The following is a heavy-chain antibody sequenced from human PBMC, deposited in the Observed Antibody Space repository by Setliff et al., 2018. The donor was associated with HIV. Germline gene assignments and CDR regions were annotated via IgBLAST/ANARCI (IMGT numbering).Heavy chain of an antibody. CDR2: VTPDGGDK. CDR3: VRDLARVIAH. Sequence: PGGSLRLSCAASGFIFSTNWMSWVRQAPGKGLEWVASVTPDGGDKYYANSMRGRFTISRDNGKNAVYLQMNSLTAEDTALYYCVRDLARVIAHWGQGTLVTVSS. V-gene: IGHV3-7*01. J-gene: IGHJ4*02. D-gene: IGHD2-21*01. CDR1: GFIFSTNW.